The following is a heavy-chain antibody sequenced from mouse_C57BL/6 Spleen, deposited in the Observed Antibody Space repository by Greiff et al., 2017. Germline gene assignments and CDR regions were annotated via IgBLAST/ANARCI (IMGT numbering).Heavy chain of an antibody. CDR2: IDPSDSYT. CDR1: GYTFTSYW. D-gene: IGHD1-1*01. J-gene: IGHJ4*01. Sequence: QVQLQQPGAELVMPGASVKLSCKASGYTFTSYWMHWVKQRPGQGLEWIGEIDPSDSYTNYNQKFKGKSTLTVDKYSSTAYMQLSSLTSEDSAVYYCARSGSNLFYYAMDYWGQGTSVTVSS. CDR3: ARSGSNLFYYAMDY. V-gene: IGHV1-69*01.